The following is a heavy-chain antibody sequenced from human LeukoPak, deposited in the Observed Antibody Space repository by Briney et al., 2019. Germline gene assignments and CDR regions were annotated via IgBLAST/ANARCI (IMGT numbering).Heavy chain of an antibody. CDR2: INSDGCST. J-gene: IGHJ4*02. CDR1: GFTFSSYS. D-gene: IGHD1-26*01. V-gene: IGHV3-74*01. Sequence: GGSLRLSCAASGFTFSSYSMNWVRQAPGKGLVWVSRINSDGCSTNHADSVKGRFTISRDNAKNTLYLQMNSLRAEDTAVYYCARRSVGVTPYYFDYWGQGTLVTVSS. CDR3: ARRSVGVTPYYFDY.